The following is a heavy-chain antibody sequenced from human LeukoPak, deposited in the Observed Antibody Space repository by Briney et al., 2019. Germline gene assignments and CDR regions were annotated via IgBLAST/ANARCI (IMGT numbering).Heavy chain of an antibody. CDR3: ARGTTDDY. D-gene: IGHD1-1*01. CDR1: GYTFTSYY. J-gene: IGHJ4*02. CDR2: INPSGGST. V-gene: IGHV1-46*01. Sequence: ASVKVSCKASGYTFTSYYIDWVRQAPGQGLEWMGVINPSGGSTRYAQKFQGRVTMTGDPSTRTVYMELSSLTSDDTAVYYCARGTTDDYWGQGTPVTVSS.